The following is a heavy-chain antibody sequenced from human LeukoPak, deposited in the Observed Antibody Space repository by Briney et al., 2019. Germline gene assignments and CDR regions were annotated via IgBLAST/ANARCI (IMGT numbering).Heavy chain of an antibody. CDR2: ISAYNGNT. V-gene: IGHV1-18*01. CDR1: GYTFTGYG. J-gene: IGHJ4*02. Sequence: ASVNVSCKASGYTFTGYGISWVRQAPGQGLEWMGWISAYNGNTNYAQKLQGRVTMTTDTSTSTAYMELRSLRSDDTAVYYCAVNDYGDYVYFDYWGQGTLVTVSS. CDR3: AVNDYGDYVYFDY. D-gene: IGHD4-17*01.